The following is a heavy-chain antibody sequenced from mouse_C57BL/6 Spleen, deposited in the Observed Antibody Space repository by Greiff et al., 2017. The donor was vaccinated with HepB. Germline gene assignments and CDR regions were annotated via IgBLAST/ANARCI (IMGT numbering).Heavy chain of an antibody. V-gene: IGHV5-12*01. D-gene: IGHD2-1*01. J-gene: IGHJ4*01. CDR3: ARVGDGNYVGYYAMDY. Sequence: EVQVVESGGGLVQPGGSLKLSCAASGFTFSDYYMYWVRQTPEKRLEWVAYISNGGGSTYYPDTVKGRFTISRDNAKNTLYLQMSRLKSEDTAMYYCARVGDGNYVGYYAMDYWGQGTSVTVSS. CDR2: ISNGGGST. CDR1: GFTFSDYY.